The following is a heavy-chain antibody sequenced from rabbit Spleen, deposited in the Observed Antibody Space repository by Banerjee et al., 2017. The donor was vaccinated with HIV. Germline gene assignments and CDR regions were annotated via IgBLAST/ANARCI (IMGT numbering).Heavy chain of an antibody. D-gene: IGHD6-1*01. CDR2: IDTGSSGFT. CDR3: ARAGYAGYGYANFRDYYGMDL. Sequence: QSLEESGGDLVKPGASLTLTCTASGVSFSSSSYMCWVRQAPGKGLEWIACIDTGSSGFTYFATWAKGRFTCSKTSSTTVTLQMTRLTAADTATYFCARAGYAGYGYANFRDYYGMDLWGQGTLVTVS. V-gene: IGHV1S40*01. CDR1: GVSFSSSSY. J-gene: IGHJ6*01.